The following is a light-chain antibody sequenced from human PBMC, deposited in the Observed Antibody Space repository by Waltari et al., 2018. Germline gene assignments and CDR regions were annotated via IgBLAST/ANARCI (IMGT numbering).Light chain of an antibody. CDR2: GAS. Sequence: EIVLTQSPGTLSLSPGDRGTLSCRASQSVANNYLAWYQQRPGQAPRLLIYGASTRATGIPDRFTGSGSGTDFTLTLSRLEPADFAVYFCQQYVRSPYTFGQGTKPEIK. V-gene: IGKV3-20*01. J-gene: IGKJ2*01. CDR3: QQYVRSPYT. CDR1: QSVANNY.